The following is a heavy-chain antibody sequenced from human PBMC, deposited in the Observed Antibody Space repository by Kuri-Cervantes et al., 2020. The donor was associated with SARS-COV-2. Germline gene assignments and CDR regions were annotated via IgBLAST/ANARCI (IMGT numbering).Heavy chain of an antibody. CDR2: IKSKTDGGTT. D-gene: IGHD2-2*02. CDR3: TTLASGIVVVPAAITYYYYMDV. Sequence: ETLSLTCAVYGGSFSGYYWSWVRQAPGKGLEWVGRIKSKTDGGTTDYAAPVKGRFTISRDDSKNTLYLQMNSLKTEDTAVYYCTTLASGIVVVPAAITYYYYMDVWGKGTTVTVSS. V-gene: IGHV3-15*01. CDR1: GGSFSGYY. J-gene: IGHJ6*03.